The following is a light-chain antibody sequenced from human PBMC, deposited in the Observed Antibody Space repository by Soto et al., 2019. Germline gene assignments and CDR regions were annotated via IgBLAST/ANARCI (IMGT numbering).Light chain of an antibody. CDR2: GAS. V-gene: IGKV3-20*01. Sequence: EIVLTQSPGTLSLSPGERATLSCRASQSVSNHLVWYQQKPGHATRLLISGASSRANGIPDRFSGSESGTEFTLTIRKMEPEDFAVYYCPQYGRAPQTLGQGTKVELQ. J-gene: IGKJ1*01. CDR3: PQYGRAPQT. CDR1: QSVSNH.